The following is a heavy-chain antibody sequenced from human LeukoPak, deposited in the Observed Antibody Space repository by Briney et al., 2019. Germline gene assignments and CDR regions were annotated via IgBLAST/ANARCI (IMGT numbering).Heavy chain of an antibody. J-gene: IGHJ4*02. CDR2: INPNRGGT. CDR1: GYTFTGDY. Sequence: ASVKVSCKASGYTFTGDYIHWVRQAPGQGLEWMGWINPNRGGTNYAQKFQGRVTMTRDRSINTAYMDLRSLTDDDTAVYYCARDKPAEAALDFWGQGTLVTVSS. V-gene: IGHV1-2*02. CDR3: ARDKPAEAALDF.